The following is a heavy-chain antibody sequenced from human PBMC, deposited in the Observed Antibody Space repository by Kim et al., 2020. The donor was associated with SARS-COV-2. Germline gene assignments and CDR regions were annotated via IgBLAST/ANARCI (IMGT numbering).Heavy chain of an antibody. CDR3: ARDLPPRYSGSSRPYWYFDL. CDR2: INPSGGST. Sequence: ASVKVSCKASGYTFTSYYMHWVRQAPGQGLEWMGIINPSGGSTSYAQKFQGRVTMTRDTSTSTVYMELSSLRSEETAVYYCARDLPPRYSGSSRPYWYFDLWGRGTRVTVSS. D-gene: IGHD1-26*01. J-gene: IGHJ2*01. CDR1: GYTFTSYY. V-gene: IGHV1-46*03.